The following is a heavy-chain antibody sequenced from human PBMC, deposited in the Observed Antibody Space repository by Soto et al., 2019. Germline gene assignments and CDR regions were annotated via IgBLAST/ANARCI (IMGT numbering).Heavy chain of an antibody. V-gene: IGHV3-23*01. CDR2: ISGSGGST. CDR3: AKDDHYRSSTSCSGTYYMDV. CDR1: GFTFSSYA. J-gene: IGHJ6*03. D-gene: IGHD2-2*01. Sequence: HPGGSLRLSCAASGFTFSSYAMSWVRQAPGKGLEWVSAISGSGGSTYYADSVKGRFTISRDNSKNTLYLQMNSLRAEDTAVYYCAKDDHYRSSTSCSGTYYMDVWGKGTTVTVSS.